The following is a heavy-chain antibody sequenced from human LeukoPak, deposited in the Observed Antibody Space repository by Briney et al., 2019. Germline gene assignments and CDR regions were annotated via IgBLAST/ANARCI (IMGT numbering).Heavy chain of an antibody. J-gene: IGHJ6*03. CDR3: ARSRISILWGVNDYYYYMDV. CDR2: INPNSGGT. Sequence: ASVKVSCKASGNTFTDYYMHWVRQAPGQGLEWMGWINPNSGGTNYAQNFQGRVTMTRDTSISTAYMELSRLRPDDTAVYYCARSRISILWGVNDYYYYMDVWGKGTTATVSS. D-gene: IGHD3-10*01. CDR1: GNTFTDYY. V-gene: IGHV1-2*02.